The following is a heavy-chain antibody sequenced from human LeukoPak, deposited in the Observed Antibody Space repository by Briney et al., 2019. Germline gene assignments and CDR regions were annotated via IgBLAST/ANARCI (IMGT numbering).Heavy chain of an antibody. CDR3: ARVSDGATGGYYYYYYMDV. V-gene: IGHV4-59*01. J-gene: IGHJ6*03. CDR2: IYYSGST. Sequence: PSETLSLTCAVYGGSFSGYYCSWIRQPPGKGLEWIGYIYYSGSTNYNPSLKSRVTISVDTSKNHFSLKLSSVTAADTAVYYCARVSDGATGGYYYYYYMDVWGKGTTVTISS. CDR1: GGSFSGYY. D-gene: IGHD1-26*01.